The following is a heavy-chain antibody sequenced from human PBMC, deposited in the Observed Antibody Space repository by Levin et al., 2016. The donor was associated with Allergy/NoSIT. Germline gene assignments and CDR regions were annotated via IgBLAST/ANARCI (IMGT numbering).Heavy chain of an antibody. D-gene: IGHD2-21*02. V-gene: IGHV3-30*18. CDR2: VSYDGSNK. J-gene: IGHJ4*02. CDR1: GFTFSTYG. CDR3: AKDGCGGDCYWEIDS. Sequence: GESLKISCAASGFTFSTYGMHWVRQAPGKGLEWVAVVSYDGSNKYYADSVKGRFTISRDNSKNTLSLQVNSLRTEDTAVYYCAKDGCGGDCYWEIDSWGQGTLVTVSS.